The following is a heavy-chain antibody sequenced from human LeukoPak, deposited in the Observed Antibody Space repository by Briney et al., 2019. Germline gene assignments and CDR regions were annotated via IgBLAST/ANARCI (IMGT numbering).Heavy chain of an antibody. D-gene: IGHD2-21*02. CDR1: GYSFSNYW. V-gene: IGHV5-51*01. CDR3: AIPPGYCGNDCSFDH. Sequence: GESLKISCEGSGYSFSNYWIGWVRQMPGKGLEWMGIIYPGDYGTRYSPSFQGLVTIPVDKSISTAYLQWSSLKASDTAMYYCAIPPGYCGNDCSFDHWGQGTLVTVSS. CDR2: IYPGDYGT. J-gene: IGHJ4*02.